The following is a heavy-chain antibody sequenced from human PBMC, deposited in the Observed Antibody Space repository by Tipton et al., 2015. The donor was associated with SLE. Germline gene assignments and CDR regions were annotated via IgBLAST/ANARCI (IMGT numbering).Heavy chain of an antibody. J-gene: IGHJ4*02. CDR2: IYSSGST. V-gene: IGHV4-59*01. D-gene: IGHD1-14*01. CDR1: GFTFSSYA. CDR3: ARGDSVTGID. Sequence: QLVQSGGGLVQRGGSLRLSCAASGFTFSSYAMTWVRQHPGKGLEWIGYIYSSGSTYYNPSLKSRVTISVDRSKNQFSLNLSSATAADTAVYYCARGDSVTGIDWGQGTLVTVSS.